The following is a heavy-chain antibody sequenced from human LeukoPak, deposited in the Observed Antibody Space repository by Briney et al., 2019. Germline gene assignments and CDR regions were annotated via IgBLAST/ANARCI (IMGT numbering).Heavy chain of an antibody. CDR1: AFTFNTYW. CDR3: TKDTGRPTDAITMEDNAFDI. D-gene: IGHD3-3*01. Sequence: GGSLRLSCAASAFTFNTYWMHWVRQVPGKGLQWVSGISWSSGIIGYADSVKGRFTISRDNAKNPLYLQMNSLRAEDTALYYCTKDTGRPTDAITMEDNAFDIWGQGTMVTVSS. V-gene: IGHV3-9*01. CDR2: ISWSSGII. J-gene: IGHJ3*02.